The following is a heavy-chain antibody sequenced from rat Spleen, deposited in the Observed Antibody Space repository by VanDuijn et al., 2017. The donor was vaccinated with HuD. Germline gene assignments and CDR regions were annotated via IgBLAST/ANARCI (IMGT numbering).Heavy chain of an antibody. CDR3: ARHFGVDYVMDA. J-gene: IGHJ4*01. CDR2: MWSGGST. Sequence: QVQLMESGPGLVQPSETLSLTCTVSGFSLTSYNVHWVRQPPGKGLEWMGVMWSGGSTDYNSALKSRLSISRDTSKNQVFLKINSLQPEDTGTYYCARHFGVDYVMDAWGQGASVTVSS. D-gene: IGHD4-3*01. CDR1: GFSLTSYN. V-gene: IGHV2-45*01.